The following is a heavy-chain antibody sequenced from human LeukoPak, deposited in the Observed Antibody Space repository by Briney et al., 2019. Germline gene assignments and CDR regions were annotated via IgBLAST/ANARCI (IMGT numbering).Heavy chain of an antibody. Sequence: GGSLRLSCVASGFPFSSYWMTWVRQAPGKGLEWVANIKQDGCKKSYVDSVKGRFTISRDNAKNSLYLQMNSLRAEDTAIYYCTRVGYIDEGIDYWGQGTLVTVSS. CDR3: TRVGYIDEGIDY. V-gene: IGHV3-7*04. D-gene: IGHD5-24*01. J-gene: IGHJ4*02. CDR1: GFPFSSYW. CDR2: IKQDGCKK.